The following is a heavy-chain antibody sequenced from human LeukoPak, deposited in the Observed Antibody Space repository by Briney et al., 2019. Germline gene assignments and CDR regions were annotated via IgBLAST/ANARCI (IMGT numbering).Heavy chain of an antibody. D-gene: IGHD3-9*01. CDR2: ISVNSGDT. J-gene: IGHJ4*02. V-gene: IGHV1-18*01. Sequence: GASVKVSCKPSGYSFTRKGISWVRQAPGQGLEWMAWISVNSGDTKFAQNFQDRVTLTTDTSTSTAYMELRGLRSDDTAVYYRARDVDFAFDYWGQGTLVTVSS. CDR3: ARDVDFAFDY. CDR1: GYSFTRKG.